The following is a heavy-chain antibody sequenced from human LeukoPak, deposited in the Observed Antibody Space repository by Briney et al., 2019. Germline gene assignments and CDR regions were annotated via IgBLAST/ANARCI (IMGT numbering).Heavy chain of an antibody. D-gene: IGHD5/OR15-5a*01. CDR3: ARFDQVSETAGGY. J-gene: IGHJ4*02. V-gene: IGHV1-2*02. CDR1: GYTFTDYY. Sequence: GASVKVSCKASGYTFTDYYIHWVRQSPGQGLEWMGWINPRSGGTNYQGRVTMTRDTSISAAYMDLRRLISDDTAVYYCARFDQVSETAGGYWGQGTLVTVSS. CDR2: INPRSGGT.